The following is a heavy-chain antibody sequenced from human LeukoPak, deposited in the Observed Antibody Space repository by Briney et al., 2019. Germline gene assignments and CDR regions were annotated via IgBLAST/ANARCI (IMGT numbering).Heavy chain of an antibody. CDR3: ARDNYGSGMAWFDP. CDR1: GGSISSYY. Sequence: PSETLSLTCTVSGGSISSYYWSWIRQPAGKGLQWIGRIYTSGSTNYNPSLKSRVTMSVDTSKNQFSLKLSSVTAADTAVYYCARDNYGSGMAWFDPWGQGTLVTVSS. CDR2: IYTSGST. V-gene: IGHV4-4*07. J-gene: IGHJ5*02. D-gene: IGHD3-10*01.